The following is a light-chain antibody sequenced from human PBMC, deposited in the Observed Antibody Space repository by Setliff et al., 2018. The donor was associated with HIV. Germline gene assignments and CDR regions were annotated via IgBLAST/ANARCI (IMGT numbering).Light chain of an antibody. CDR1: TSDIGAFNF. CDR3: NPYRSRSTYV. Sequence: QSALAQPASVSGPPGQSITISCTGTTSDIGAFNFVSWYQQHPGKAPKLIIYEFTYRPSGVSTRFSGSKSGNTASLTISGLQAEDGADYYCNPYRSRSTYVFGTGTKVTDL. V-gene: IGLV2-14*01. CDR2: EFT. J-gene: IGLJ1*01.